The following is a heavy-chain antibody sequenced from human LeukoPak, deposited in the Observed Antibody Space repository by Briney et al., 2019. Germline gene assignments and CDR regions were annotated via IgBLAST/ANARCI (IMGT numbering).Heavy chain of an antibody. V-gene: IGHV1-2*02. CDR1: GYTFTGYY. D-gene: IGHD6-19*01. Sequence: GASVKVSCKASGYTFTGYYMHWVRQAPGQGLEWMGWINPNSGGTNYAQKFQGRVTMTRDTSISTAYMELSRLRSDDTAVYYCASTVAGGDYYYYYYMDVWGKGTTVTVSS. CDR2: INPNSGGT. CDR3: ASTVAGGDYYYYYYMDV. J-gene: IGHJ6*03.